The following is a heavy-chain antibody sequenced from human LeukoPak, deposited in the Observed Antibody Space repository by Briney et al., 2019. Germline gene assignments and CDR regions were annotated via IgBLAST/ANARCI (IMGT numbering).Heavy chain of an antibody. D-gene: IGHD4-23*01. J-gene: IGHJ3*01. CDR3: VRGGGGNSRDVLDL. CDR1: RFVFSDYY. CDR2: ISASGNAI. V-gene: IGHV3-11*01. Sequence: GGSLRLSCAASRFVFSDYYMSWIRQAPGKGLEWVSYISASGNAIYYTNSVKGRFTISRDNAKNSLALQMNSLRVDDTAIYYCVRGGGGNSRDVLDLWGQGTMVTVAS.